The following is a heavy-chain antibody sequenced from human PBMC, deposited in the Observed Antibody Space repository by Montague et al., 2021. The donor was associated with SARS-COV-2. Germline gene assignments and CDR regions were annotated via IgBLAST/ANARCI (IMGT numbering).Heavy chain of an antibody. D-gene: IGHD3-22*01. J-gene: IGHJ4*02. CDR3: ARIPLTYYYDSSGYFDY. CDR1: GGSISSSNYY. CDR2: NYYSGST. V-gene: IGHV4-39*01. Sequence: SETLSLTCTVSGGSISSSNYYWGWIRQPPGLGLEWIGSNYYSGSTNYNLSLKSPVTISVDTSKSQFSLKLTSVTAADTAVYYCARIPLTYYYDSSGYFDYWGQGTLVTVSS.